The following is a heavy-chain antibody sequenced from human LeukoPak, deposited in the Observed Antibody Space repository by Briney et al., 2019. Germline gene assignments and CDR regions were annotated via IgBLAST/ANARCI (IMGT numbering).Heavy chain of an antibody. J-gene: IGHJ4*02. CDR1: GGSFSGHY. Sequence: PSETLSLTCAVYGGSFSGHYWSWIRQPPGKGLEWIGEINHSGSTNYNPSLKSRVTISLDKSRNQFSLNLNSVSAADTAVYYCARSYFGSGTFNGFDYWGQGTLVTVSS. CDR3: ARSYFGSGTFNGFDY. CDR2: INHSGST. V-gene: IGHV4-34*01. D-gene: IGHD3-10*01.